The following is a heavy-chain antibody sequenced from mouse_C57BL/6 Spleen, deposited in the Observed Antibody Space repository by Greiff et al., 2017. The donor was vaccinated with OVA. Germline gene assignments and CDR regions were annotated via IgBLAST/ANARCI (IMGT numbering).Heavy chain of an antibody. CDR1: GYSITSGYY. V-gene: IGHV3-6*01. CDR2: ISYDGSN. Sequence: EVKLMESGPGLVKPSQSLSLTCSVTGYSITSGYYWNWIRQFPGNKLEWMGYISYDGSNNYNPSLKNRISITRDTSKNQFFLKLNSVTTEDTATYYCARSRQLRPFAYWGQGTLVTVSA. CDR3: ARSRQLRPFAY. J-gene: IGHJ3*01. D-gene: IGHD3-2*02.